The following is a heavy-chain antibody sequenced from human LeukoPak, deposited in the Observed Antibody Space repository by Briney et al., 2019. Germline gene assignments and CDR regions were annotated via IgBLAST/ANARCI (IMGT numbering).Heavy chain of an antibody. CDR2: ISSSSSYI. J-gene: IGHJ6*02. Sequence: GGSLRLSCAASGFTFSSYSMNWVRQAPGKGLEWVSSISSSSSYIYYADPVKGRFTISRDNAKNSLYLQMNSLRAEDTAVYYCARWSDYYGMDVWGQGTTVTVSS. CDR1: GFTFSSYS. CDR3: ARWSDYYGMDV. V-gene: IGHV3-21*01.